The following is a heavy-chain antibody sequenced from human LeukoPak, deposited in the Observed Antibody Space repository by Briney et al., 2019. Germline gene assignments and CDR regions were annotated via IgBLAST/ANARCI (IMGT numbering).Heavy chain of an antibody. CDR1: GYTFTDYY. D-gene: IGHD3-16*01. V-gene: IGHV1-69-2*01. CDR2: VDPEDGET. J-gene: IGHJ5*02. Sequence: ASVKVSCKVSGYTFTDYYMHSVQQAPGKGLEWMGLVDPEDGETIYAEKFQGRVTITADTSTDTAYMELSSLRSEDTAVYYCATEGAYNWFDPWGQGTLVTVSS. CDR3: ATEGAYNWFDP.